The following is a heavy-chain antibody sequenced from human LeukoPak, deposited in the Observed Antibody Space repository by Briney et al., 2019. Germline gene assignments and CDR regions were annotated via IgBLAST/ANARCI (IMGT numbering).Heavy chain of an antibody. CDR1: GYTFTGYY. V-gene: IGHV1-2*02. D-gene: IGHD3-9*01. Sequence: GASVKVSCKASGYTFTGYYMHWVRQAPGQGLEWMGWINPDSGGTNYAQKFQGRVTMTRDTSISTAYMELSRLRSDDTAVYYCARGYFVPFQAFDIWGQGTMVTVSS. CDR2: INPDSGGT. J-gene: IGHJ3*02. CDR3: ARGYFVPFQAFDI.